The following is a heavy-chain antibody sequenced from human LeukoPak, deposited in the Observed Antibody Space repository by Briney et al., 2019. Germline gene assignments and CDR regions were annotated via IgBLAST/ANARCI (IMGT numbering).Heavy chain of an antibody. CDR1: GFTFSSHG. D-gene: IGHD6-19*01. CDR2: IRSKANRYAT. Sequence: GGSLRLSCVGSGFTFSSHGLHWVRQASGKGLEWVGRIRSKANRYATAYAASVKGRFTISRDDSKNTAYLQMNSLKTDDTAMYYCTRLYSSGYDIWGQGTMVTVSS. V-gene: IGHV3-73*01. J-gene: IGHJ3*02. CDR3: TRLYSSGYDI.